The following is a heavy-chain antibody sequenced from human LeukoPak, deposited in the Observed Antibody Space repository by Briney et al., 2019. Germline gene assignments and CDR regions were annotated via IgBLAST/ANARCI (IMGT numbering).Heavy chain of an antibody. Sequence: SVKGRFAVSRDNSKNTLYLHMNSLRAEDTAVYYCAKDQDYYYDSSGLYYWGQGTLVAVSS. J-gene: IGHJ4*02. V-gene: IGHV3-23*01. D-gene: IGHD3-22*01. CDR3: AKDQDYYYDSSGLYY.